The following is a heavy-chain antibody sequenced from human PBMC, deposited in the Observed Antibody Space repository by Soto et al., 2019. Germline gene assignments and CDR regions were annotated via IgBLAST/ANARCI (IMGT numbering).Heavy chain of an antibody. V-gene: IGHV4-59*01. CDR2: IYYSGST. J-gene: IGHJ4*02. CDR1: GGSISSYY. CDR3: AREITIFGVATYFDY. Sequence: TSETLSLTCTVSGGSISSYYWSWIRQPPGKGLEWIGYIYYSGSTNYNPSLKSRVTISVDTSKNQFSLKLSSVTAADTAVYYCAREITIFGVATYFDYWGQGTLVTVSS. D-gene: IGHD3-3*01.